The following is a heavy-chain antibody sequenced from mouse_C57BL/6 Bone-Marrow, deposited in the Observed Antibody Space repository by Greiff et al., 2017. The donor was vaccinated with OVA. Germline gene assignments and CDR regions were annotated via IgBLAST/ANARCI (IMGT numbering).Heavy chain of an antibody. Sequence: EVQRVESGPGMVKPSQSLSLTCTVTGYSITSGYDWHWIRHFPGNKLEWMGYISYSGSTNYKPSLKSRITITHDTSKNHFFLKLNSVTTEATATSYCAREGSGYFYFDYWGQGTTLTVSS. CDR3: AREGSGYFYFDY. J-gene: IGHJ2*01. D-gene: IGHD3-2*02. CDR1: GYSITSGYD. CDR2: ISYSGST. V-gene: IGHV3-1*01.